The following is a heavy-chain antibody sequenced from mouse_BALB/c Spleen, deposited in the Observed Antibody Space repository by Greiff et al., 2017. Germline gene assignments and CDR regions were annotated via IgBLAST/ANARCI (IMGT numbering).Heavy chain of an antibody. Sequence: EVKFVESGGGLVKPGGSLKLSCAASGFTFSSYAMSWVRQSPEKRLEWVAEISSGGSYTYYPDTVTGRFTISRDNAKNTLYLEMSSLRSEDTAMYYCARNWDNAMDYWGQGTSVTVSS. CDR3: ARNWDNAMDY. D-gene: IGHD4-1*01. CDR1: GFTFSSYA. J-gene: IGHJ4*01. CDR2: ISSGGSYT. V-gene: IGHV5-9-4*01.